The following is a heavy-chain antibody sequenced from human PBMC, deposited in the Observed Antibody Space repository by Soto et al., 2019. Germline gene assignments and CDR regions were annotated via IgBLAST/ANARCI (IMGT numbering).Heavy chain of an antibody. CDR2: ISGSGGST. CDR3: AKARHVLRFLEWSPNWFDP. D-gene: IGHD3-3*01. Sequence: SGGSLRLSCAASGFTVSSNYMSWVRQAPGKGLEWVSAISGSGGSTYYADSVKGRFTISRDNSKNTLYLQMNSLRAEDTAVYYCAKARHVLRFLEWSPNWFDPWGQGTLVTVSS. J-gene: IGHJ5*02. CDR1: GFTVSSNY. V-gene: IGHV3-23*01.